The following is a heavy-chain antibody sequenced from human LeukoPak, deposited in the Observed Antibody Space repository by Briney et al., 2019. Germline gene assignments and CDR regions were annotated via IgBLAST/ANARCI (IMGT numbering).Heavy chain of an antibody. CDR2: ISGSGGST. D-gene: IGHD3-10*01. CDR3: AKDMYRGWFGASRYNWFAP. J-gene: IGHJ5*02. CDR1: GVTFSSDA. Sequence: GGALRLSCAASGVTFSSDAMSWGRQAPGKGLEWGSAISGSGGSTYYADSVKGRFTISRDNSKNTLYLQMNSLRAEDTAVYYCAKDMYRGWFGASRYNWFAPWGQGTLVTVSS. V-gene: IGHV3-23*01.